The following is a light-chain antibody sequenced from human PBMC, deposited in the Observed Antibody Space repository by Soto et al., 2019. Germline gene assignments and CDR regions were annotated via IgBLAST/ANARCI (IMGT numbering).Light chain of an antibody. CDR3: QQYNYWPLT. J-gene: IGKJ3*01. Sequence: IVMTQAPATLSVSPGERATLSCSASQSVGSHLAWYQQKPGQAPKLLIYVASTGATVIPARLSGSGYGTESTLPISSLQSEDFAIYYCQQYNYWPLTFGPRTKVHIK. V-gene: IGKV3-15*01. CDR1: QSVGSH. CDR2: VAS.